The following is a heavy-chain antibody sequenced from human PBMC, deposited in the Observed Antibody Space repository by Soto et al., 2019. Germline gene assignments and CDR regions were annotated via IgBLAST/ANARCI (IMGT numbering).Heavy chain of an antibody. CDR1: GGSISSYC. J-gene: IGHJ4*02. CDR3: TRLSYDSSGYSHY. Sequence: SETLSLTCTVSGGSISSYCWSWIRQPPGKGLEWIGYIYYSGSTNYNPSLKSRVRISVDTSTNQFYLKLSSVTAADTAVYYCTRLSYDSSGYSHYWGQGTLVT. D-gene: IGHD3-22*01. V-gene: IGHV4-59*08. CDR2: IYYSGST.